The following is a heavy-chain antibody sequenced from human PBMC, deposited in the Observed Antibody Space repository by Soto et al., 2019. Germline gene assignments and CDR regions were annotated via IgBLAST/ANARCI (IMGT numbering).Heavy chain of an antibody. J-gene: IGHJ4*02. CDR1: GFTFSSYW. Sequence: EVQLVESGGGLVQPGGSLRLSCAASGFTFSSYWMSWVRQAPGKGLEWVANIKQDGSEKYYVDSVKGRFTISRDNSKNSLYLQTNSLRAEDSAVYDCASDSGVWEYCFDYWGQGTLVTVSS. CDR3: ASDSGVWEYCFDY. V-gene: IGHV3-7*01. D-gene: IGHD1-26*01. CDR2: IKQDGSEK.